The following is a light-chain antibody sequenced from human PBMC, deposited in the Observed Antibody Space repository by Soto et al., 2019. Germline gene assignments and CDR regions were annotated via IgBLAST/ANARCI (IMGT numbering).Light chain of an antibody. CDR3: QQYCSSSLT. J-gene: IGKJ4*01. CDR2: GAS. CDR1: QSVSSSY. V-gene: IGKV3-20*01. Sequence: EIVLTQSPGTLSLSPGERATLSCRASQSVSSSYLAWYQQKPGQAPRLLIYGASSRATGIPDRFSGSGSGTDFTLTISRLEPGDFAVYYCQQYCSSSLTFGGGTKVEVK.